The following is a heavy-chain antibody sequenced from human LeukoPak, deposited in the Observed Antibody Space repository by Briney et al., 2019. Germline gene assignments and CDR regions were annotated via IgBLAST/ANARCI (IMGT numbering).Heavy chain of an antibody. CDR1: GFNFGDHA. V-gene: IGHV3-11*04. D-gene: IGHD3-22*01. J-gene: IGHJ4*02. CDR2: IGLSGSPL. Sequence: GGSLRLSCTTSGFNFGDHAMTWVRQAPGKGLEWISYIGLSGSPLDYADSVRGRFTISRDNAKNSLYLELNSLRAEDTAVYYCARKDFSSGSFSYWGQGTLVTVSS. CDR3: ARKDFSSGSFSY.